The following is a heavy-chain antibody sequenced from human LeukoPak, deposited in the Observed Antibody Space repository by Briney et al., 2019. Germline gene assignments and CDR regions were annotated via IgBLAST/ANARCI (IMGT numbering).Heavy chain of an antibody. V-gene: IGHV3-23*01. CDR1: GFIFSNYA. CDR2: ISSRGDST. Sequence: GGSLRLSCAASGFIFSNYAMSWVRQVPGRGLEWVSTISSRGDSTYVADSVKGRFTISRDNSKNSLYLQMNTVRAEDTAVYYCVKGPRPDITVAHAVENWGQGTLVTVSS. J-gene: IGHJ4*02. D-gene: IGHD6-19*01. CDR3: VKGPRPDITVAHAVEN.